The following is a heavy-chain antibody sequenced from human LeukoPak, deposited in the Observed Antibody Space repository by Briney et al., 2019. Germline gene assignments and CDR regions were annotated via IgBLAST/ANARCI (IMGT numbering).Heavy chain of an antibody. Sequence: SETLSLTCTVSGGPILDSTYYWAWIRPPPGQGLEWIATIFYNGNTHYNPSLKSRITMSADNVKNRISLHLKSVTAADTAVYYCARQSSGYYYGWFDPWGQGTLVTVSS. J-gene: IGHJ5*02. CDR2: IFYNGNT. D-gene: IGHD3-22*01. CDR3: ARQSSGYYYGWFDP. V-gene: IGHV4-39*01. CDR1: GGPILDSTYY.